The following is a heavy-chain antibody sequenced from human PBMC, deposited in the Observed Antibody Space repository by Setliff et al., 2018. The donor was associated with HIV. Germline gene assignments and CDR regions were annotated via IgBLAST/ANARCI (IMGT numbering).Heavy chain of an antibody. V-gene: IGHV4-39*02. D-gene: IGHD1-7*01. CDR2: IYYSGNT. CDR1: GGSISSSSYY. Sequence: SETLSLTCTVSGGSISSSSYYWGWIRQPPGKGLEWIGTIYYSGNTYYNPSLKSRVTISVDTSKNQISLKLSSVTAADTAVYYCARDRSNWNYGKNYMDVWGKGTTVTVS. CDR3: ARDRSNWNYGKNYMDV. J-gene: IGHJ6*03.